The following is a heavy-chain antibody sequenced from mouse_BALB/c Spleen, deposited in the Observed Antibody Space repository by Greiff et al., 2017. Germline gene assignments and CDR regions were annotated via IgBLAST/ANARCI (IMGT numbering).Heavy chain of an antibody. CDR2: ISSGGSYT. CDR3: TRITTATYWYFDV. V-gene: IGHV5-6-4*01. J-gene: IGHJ1*01. D-gene: IGHD1-2*01. Sequence: EVQGVESGGGLVKPGGSLKLSCAASGFTFSSYTMSWVRQTPEKRLEWVATISSGGSYTYYPDSVKGRFTISRDNAKNTLYLQMSSLKSEDTAMYYCTRITTATYWYFDVWGAGTTVTVAS. CDR1: GFTFSSYT.